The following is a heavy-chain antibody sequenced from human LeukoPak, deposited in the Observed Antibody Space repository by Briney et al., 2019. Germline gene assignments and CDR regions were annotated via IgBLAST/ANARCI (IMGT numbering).Heavy chain of an antibody. CDR1: GYTFSIYG. J-gene: IGHJ4*02. V-gene: IGHV1-18*01. D-gene: IGHD3-3*01. CDR2: ISAHTGKS. CDR3: ARDGKGRFDFRENDY. Sequence: GAAVKVSCKASGYTFSIYGITWVRQAPGQGLEWMGWISAHTGKSDYAQKFQNRVTKTADTATSTAYMELRSLGSDDTAVYYCARDGKGRFDFRENDYWGQGTLVTVSS.